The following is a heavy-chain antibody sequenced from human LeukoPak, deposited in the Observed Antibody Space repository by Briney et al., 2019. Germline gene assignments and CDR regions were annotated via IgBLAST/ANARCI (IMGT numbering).Heavy chain of an antibody. CDR1: GYTFTNYG. Sequence: ASVKVSCKASGYTFTNYGMNWVRQAPGQGLEWLGWINTNTGNPAYAQGLTGRFVFSLDTSVSTAFLQISSLNTDDTAVYYCATDLGSAWYAPDCWGQGTLVTVSS. D-gene: IGHD6-19*01. V-gene: IGHV7-4-1*02. J-gene: IGHJ4*02. CDR3: ATDLGSAWYAPDC. CDR2: INTNTGNP.